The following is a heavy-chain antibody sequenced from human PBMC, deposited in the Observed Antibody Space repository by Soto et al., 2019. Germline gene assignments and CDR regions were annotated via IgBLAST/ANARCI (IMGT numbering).Heavy chain of an antibody. V-gene: IGHV3-21*01. CDR2: ISSSSSYI. Sequence: SLRLSCAASGFTFSSYSMNWVRQAPGKGLEWVSSISSSSSYIYYADSVKGRFTISRDNAKNSLYLQMNSLRAEDTAVYYCARDQRFGEFDYYYGMDVWGQGTTVTVSS. CDR3: ARDQRFGEFDYYYGMDV. J-gene: IGHJ6*02. D-gene: IGHD3-10*01. CDR1: GFTFSSYS.